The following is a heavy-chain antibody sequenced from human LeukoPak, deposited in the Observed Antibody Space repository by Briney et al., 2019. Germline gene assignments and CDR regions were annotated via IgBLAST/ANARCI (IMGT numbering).Heavy chain of an antibody. V-gene: IGHV4-34*01. CDR2: INHSGST. D-gene: IGHD3-22*01. CDR3: ARGEKYYYDSSGYYCDY. Sequence: SETLSLTCAVYGGSFSGYYWSWIRQPPGKGLEWSGEINHSGSTNYNPSLKSRVTISVDTSKNQFSLKLSSVTAADTAVYYCARGEKYYYDSSGYYCDYWGQGTLVTVSS. CDR1: GGSFSGYY. J-gene: IGHJ4*02.